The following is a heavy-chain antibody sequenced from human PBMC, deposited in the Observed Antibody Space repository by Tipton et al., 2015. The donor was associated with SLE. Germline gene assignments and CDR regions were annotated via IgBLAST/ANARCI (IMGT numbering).Heavy chain of an antibody. CDR2: IYTSGST. D-gene: IGHD1-14*01. V-gene: IGHV4-61*02. Sequence: LVKPTQTLSLTCTVSGDSISSGLYYWSWIRQPAGKGLEWIGRIYTSGSTNYHTSLRSRVTVSLDTSKNQISLNLTSVTAADTALYFCARDQFATVGAFDLWGQGTMVTVSS. J-gene: IGHJ3*01. CDR3: ARDQFATVGAFDL. CDR1: GDSISSGLYY.